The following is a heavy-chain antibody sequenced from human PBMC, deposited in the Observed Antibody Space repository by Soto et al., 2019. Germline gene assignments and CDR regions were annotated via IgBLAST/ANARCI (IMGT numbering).Heavy chain of an antibody. V-gene: IGHV1-18*01. Sequence: ASVKVSCKASGYTFTSYGISWVRQAPGQGLEWMGWISAYNGNTNYTQKLQDRVTMTTDTSTSTAYMELRSLRSDDTAVYYCASSYYRSGTPYYYGMDVWGQGTTVTAP. CDR2: ISAYNGNT. J-gene: IGHJ6*02. CDR1: GYTFTSYG. D-gene: IGHD3-10*01. CDR3: ASSYYRSGTPYYYGMDV.